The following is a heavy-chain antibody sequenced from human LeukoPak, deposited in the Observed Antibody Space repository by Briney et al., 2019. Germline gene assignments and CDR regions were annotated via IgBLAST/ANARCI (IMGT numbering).Heavy chain of an antibody. CDR3: ARVTHDSSGYYYFGY. CDR2: IIPIFGTA. D-gene: IGHD3-22*01. Sequence: GASVKVSCKASGGTFSSYAISWVRQAPGQGLEWMGGIIPIFGTANYAQKFQGRVTITADESTSTAYMELSSLRSEDTAVYYCARVTHDSSGYYYFGYWGQGTLVTVSS. V-gene: IGHV1-69*13. J-gene: IGHJ4*02. CDR1: GGTFSSYA.